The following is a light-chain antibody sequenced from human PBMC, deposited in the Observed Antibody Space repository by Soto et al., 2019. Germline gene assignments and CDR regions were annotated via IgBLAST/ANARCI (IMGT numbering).Light chain of an antibody. Sequence: DIQMTQSPSTLSASVGDRVTITCRASQSISSWLAWYQQKPGKAPKLLIYDASSLESGVPSRFSGSGSGTEFTLTISSLQPDDFATYYCQQYSRLWSFGQGTKVDI. CDR1: QSISSW. V-gene: IGKV1-5*01. CDR2: DAS. CDR3: QQYSRLWS. J-gene: IGKJ1*01.